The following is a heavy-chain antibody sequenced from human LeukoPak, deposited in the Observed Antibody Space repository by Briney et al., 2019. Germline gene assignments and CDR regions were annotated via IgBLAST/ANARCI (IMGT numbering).Heavy chain of an antibody. J-gene: IGHJ4*02. V-gene: IGHV3-7*01. CDR1: GFTFSNYW. CDR3: ARALDSSSSRYQAFEE. D-gene: IGHD2-2*01. CDR2: IKQDESEK. Sequence: PGGSLRLSCSASGFTFSNYWMSWVRQAPGKGREWVANIKQDESEKYYVDSVKGRFTISRDNAKSSLYLQMNSVRAEDTAVYYCARALDSSSSRYQAFEEWGQGTLVTVSS.